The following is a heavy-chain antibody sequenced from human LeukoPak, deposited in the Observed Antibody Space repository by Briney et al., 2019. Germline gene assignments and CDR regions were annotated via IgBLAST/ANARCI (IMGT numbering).Heavy chain of an antibody. J-gene: IGHJ4*02. CDR3: ARGRALFD. D-gene: IGHD2-21*01. CDR1: NYSISRTYH. Sequence: TSSETLSLTCSVSNYSISRTYHWGWIRQPPGKGLEWIGTIYHSGTTYYSPSLKSRVTISVDTSKNQFSLKLSSVTAADTAVYYCARGRALFDWGQGTLVTVSS. V-gene: IGHV4-38-2*02. CDR2: IYHSGTT.